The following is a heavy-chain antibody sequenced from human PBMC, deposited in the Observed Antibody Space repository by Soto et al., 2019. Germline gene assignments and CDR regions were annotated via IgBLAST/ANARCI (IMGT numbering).Heavy chain of an antibody. V-gene: IGHV1-69*08. D-gene: IGHD5-12*01. J-gene: IGHJ4*02. CDR1: GGTFSSYT. CDR3: ARDPRGYDFNY. CDR2: IIPILGIA. Sequence: QVQLVQSGAEVKKPGSSVKVSCKASGGTFSSYTISWVRQAPGQGLEWMGRIIPILGIANYAQKFQGRVTIPADKSTSTAYMELSSLRSEDTAVYYCARDPRGYDFNYWGQGTLVTVSS.